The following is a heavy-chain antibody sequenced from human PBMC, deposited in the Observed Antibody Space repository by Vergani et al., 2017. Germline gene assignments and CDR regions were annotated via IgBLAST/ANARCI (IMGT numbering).Heavy chain of an antibody. CDR2: ISGSGGST. Sequence: EVQLLESGGDLVQPGGSLRLSCAASGFTFNHYAMNWVRQAPGKGLEWVSGISGSGGSTYYAGSVKGRFTISRDRSKNTLYLQMNSLGAGDTAVYYCAKANPRNSGYDYLYYYHAMDVWGQGTTVTVSS. J-gene: IGHJ6*02. CDR1: GFTFNHYA. CDR3: AKANPRNSGYDYLYYYHAMDV. D-gene: IGHD5-12*01. V-gene: IGHV3-23*01.